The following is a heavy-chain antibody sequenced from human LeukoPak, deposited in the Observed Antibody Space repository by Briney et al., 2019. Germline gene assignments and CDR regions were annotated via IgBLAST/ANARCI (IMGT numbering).Heavy chain of an antibody. Sequence: ASVKVSCKASGHTFTSYYMHWVRQAPGQGLEWMGIINPSGGSTSYAQKSQGRVTMTRDTSTSTVYMELSSLRSEDTAVYYCARDEQFAYDAFDIWGQGTMVTVSS. CDR2: INPSGGST. J-gene: IGHJ3*02. CDR1: GHTFTSYY. V-gene: IGHV1-46*01. CDR3: ARDEQFAYDAFDI. D-gene: IGHD6-6*01.